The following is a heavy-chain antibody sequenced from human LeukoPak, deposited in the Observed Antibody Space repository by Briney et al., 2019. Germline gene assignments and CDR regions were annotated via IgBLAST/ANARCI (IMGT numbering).Heavy chain of an antibody. CDR1: GFTFSSYG. J-gene: IGHJ4*02. CDR3: AEDPSKITMVRGVSSPFDY. D-gene: IGHD3-10*01. Sequence: GGSLRLSCAASGFTFSSYGMHWVRQAPGKGLEWVAVISYDGSNKYYADSVKGRFTISRDNSKNTLYLQMNSLRAEDTAVYYCAEDPSKITMVRGVSSPFDYWGQGTLVTVSS. CDR2: ISYDGSNK. V-gene: IGHV3-30*18.